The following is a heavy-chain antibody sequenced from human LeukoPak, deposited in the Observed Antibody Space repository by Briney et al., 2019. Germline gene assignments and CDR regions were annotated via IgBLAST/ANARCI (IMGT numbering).Heavy chain of an antibody. Sequence: SETLSLTCTVSGFSISNYYWSWLRQPPGKGLEWVGYIYYSGSTNYNPSLKSRVTISVDTSKNQFSLKLNSVTAADTAVYYCARAPNYGDPIDYWGQGTLVTVSS. CDR1: GFSISNYY. CDR3: ARAPNYGDPIDY. CDR2: IYYSGST. J-gene: IGHJ4*02. D-gene: IGHD4-17*01. V-gene: IGHV4-59*01.